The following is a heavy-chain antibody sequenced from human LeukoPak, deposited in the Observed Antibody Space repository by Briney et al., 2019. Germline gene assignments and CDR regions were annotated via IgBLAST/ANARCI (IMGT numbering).Heavy chain of an antibody. Sequence: QTGGSLRLSCAASGFTVSSNYMSWVRQAPGKGLEWVSVIYSDGSTYYADSVKGRFTISRDNSKSTLSLQMNSLRAEDTAIYYCATYRQVLLPFESWGQGTLVTVSS. D-gene: IGHD2-8*02. CDR3: ATYRQVLLPFES. CDR1: GFTVSSNY. CDR2: IYSDGST. V-gene: IGHV3-66*01. J-gene: IGHJ4*02.